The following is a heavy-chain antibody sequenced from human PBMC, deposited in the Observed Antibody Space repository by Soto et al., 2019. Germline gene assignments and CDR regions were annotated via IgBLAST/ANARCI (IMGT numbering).Heavy chain of an antibody. CDR1: GGTFSSYA. Sequence: QVQLVQSGAEVKKPGSSVKVSCKASGGTFSSYAISWVRQAPGQGLEWMGGIIPMFGTANYAQKFQGRVTITADESTSTAYMELSRLRSEDTAVYYCSGSLGYCPNGVCSPGDYWGQGTLVTVSS. J-gene: IGHJ4*02. V-gene: IGHV1-69*12. D-gene: IGHD2-8*01. CDR3: SGSLGYCPNGVCSPGDY. CDR2: IIPMFGTA.